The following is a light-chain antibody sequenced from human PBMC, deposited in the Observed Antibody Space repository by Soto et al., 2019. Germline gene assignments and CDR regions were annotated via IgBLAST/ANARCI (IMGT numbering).Light chain of an antibody. V-gene: IGKV3-20*01. CDR1: QSVSSYY. J-gene: IGKJ1*01. CDR3: QQCGSSPWT. Sequence: EIVLTQFPGTLSLSPGERATLSCRASQSVSSYYLAWYQQKPGQAPRLLIYAASSRATGIPDRFSGGGSGTDFTLTISRLEPEDFAVYYCQQCGSSPWTFGQGTKVEIK. CDR2: AAS.